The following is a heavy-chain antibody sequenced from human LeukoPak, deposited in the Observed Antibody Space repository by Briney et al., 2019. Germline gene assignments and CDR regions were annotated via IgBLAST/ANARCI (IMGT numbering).Heavy chain of an antibody. CDR3: AKDPYSSSHAFDI. D-gene: IGHD6-13*01. CDR2: ISSSSSYL. CDR1: GFTFSIYS. Sequence: PGGSLRLSCAASGFTFSIYSMTWVRQAPGKGLECVSSISSSSSYLDYADSVEGRFTISRDNSKNTLYLQMNSLRAEDTAVYYCAKDPYSSSHAFDIWGQGTMVTVSS. V-gene: IGHV3-21*01. J-gene: IGHJ3*02.